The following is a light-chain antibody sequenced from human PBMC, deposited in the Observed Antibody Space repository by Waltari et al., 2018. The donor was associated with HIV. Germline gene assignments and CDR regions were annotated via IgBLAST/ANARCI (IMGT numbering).Light chain of an antibody. J-gene: IGKJ1*01. CDR3: QHYNTYPWT. Sequence: DIQMTQSPSTLSASVGDRVTITCRASQSIGSWLAWYQQKPGKAPKLLSYKASSLETGVPSRFSGSGSGTEFTLSISSLQPDDCATYYCQHYNTYPWTFGQGTKVEIK. CDR2: KAS. CDR1: QSIGSW. V-gene: IGKV1-5*03.